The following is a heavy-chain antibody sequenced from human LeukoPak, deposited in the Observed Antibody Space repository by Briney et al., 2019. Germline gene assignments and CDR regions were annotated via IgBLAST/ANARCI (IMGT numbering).Heavy chain of an antibody. CDR3: ARDQGYSYDGAGREYFQH. V-gene: IGHV3-33*01. J-gene: IGHJ1*01. D-gene: IGHD3-22*01. CDR1: GFTFRSYG. Sequence: GGSLRLSCEASGFTFRSYGMHWVRQAPGKGLEWVAVIWYDGSNKYYADSVKGRFTISRDNSKNTLFLQMNSLRAEDTAIYYCARDQGYSYDGAGREYFQHWGQGTLVTVSS. CDR2: IWYDGSNK.